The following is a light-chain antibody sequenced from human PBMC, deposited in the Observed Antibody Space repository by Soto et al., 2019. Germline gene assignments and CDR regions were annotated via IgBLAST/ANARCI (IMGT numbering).Light chain of an antibody. J-gene: IGKJ2*01. CDR2: WAS. V-gene: IGKV4-1*01. Sequence: DIVMTQSPASLAVSMGERATINCKSSQSVLYSSNNKNYLSWYQQKPGQPPKLLIYWASTRESGVPDRFTGSVSGTDFTLTISSLQAEDVAFYYCQQSYFYPYTFGQGTKLEIK. CDR3: QQSYFYPYT. CDR1: QSVLYSSNNKNY.